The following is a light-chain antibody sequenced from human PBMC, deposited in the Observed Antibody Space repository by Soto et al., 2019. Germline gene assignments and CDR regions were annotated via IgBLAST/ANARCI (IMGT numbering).Light chain of an antibody. CDR3: QQRSNWPST. CDR2: DAS. CDR1: QSVSSY. J-gene: IGKJ4*01. V-gene: IGKV3-11*01. Sequence: EIVLTQSPATLSLSPGHRATLSCRASQSVSSYLAWYQQKPGQAPRLLIYDASNRATGIPARFSGSGSGTDVTLTITSLEPEAFAVYYCQQRSNWPSTFGGGTKVEIK.